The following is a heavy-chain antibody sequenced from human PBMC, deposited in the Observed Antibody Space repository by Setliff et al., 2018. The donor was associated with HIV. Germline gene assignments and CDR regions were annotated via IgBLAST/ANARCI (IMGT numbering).Heavy chain of an antibody. D-gene: IGHD6-13*01. J-gene: IGHJ4*02. CDR2: INSDGSSTI. V-gene: IGHV3-74*01. CDR3: AREGIAAAGSYSYGFGQIDY. Sequence: PGGSLRLSCAASGFTFSSYWMHWVRQAPGKGLVWVSRINSDGSSTIYYADSVKGRFTISRDNAKNSLYLQMNSLRAEDTAVYYCAREGIAAAGSYSYGFGQIDYWGQGTLVTVSS. CDR1: GFTFSSYW.